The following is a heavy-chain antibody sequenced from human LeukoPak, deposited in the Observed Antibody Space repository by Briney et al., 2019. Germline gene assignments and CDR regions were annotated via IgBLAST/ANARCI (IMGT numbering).Heavy chain of an antibody. V-gene: IGHV3-23*01. CDR3: ARDLYSSSPDY. Sequence: PGGSLRLSCAASGFIFSTNAMAWVRQAPGKGLEWVSAIGGNSDYAFYADSVKGRFTTSRDNSKNTLYLQMNSLKADDTAVYYCARDLYSSSPDYWGQGTLVTVSS. J-gene: IGHJ4*02. CDR1: GFIFSTNA. D-gene: IGHD6-6*01. CDR2: IGGNSDYA.